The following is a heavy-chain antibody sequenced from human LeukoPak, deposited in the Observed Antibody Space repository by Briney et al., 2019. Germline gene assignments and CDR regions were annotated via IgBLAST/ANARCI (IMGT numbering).Heavy chain of an antibody. J-gene: IGHJ6*02. V-gene: IGHV1-69*04. D-gene: IGHD3-10*01. CDR1: GGTFSSYA. CDR2: IIPILGIA. CDR3: ARGITMVRGVMDPYGIDV. Sequence: SVKVSCKASGGTFSSYAISWVRQAPGQGLEWMGRIIPILGIANYAQKFQGRVTITADKSTSTAYMELSSLRSEDTAVYYCARGITMVRGVMDPYGIDVWGQGTTVTVSS.